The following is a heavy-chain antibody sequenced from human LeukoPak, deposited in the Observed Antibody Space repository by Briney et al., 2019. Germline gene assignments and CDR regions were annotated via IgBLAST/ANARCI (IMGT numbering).Heavy chain of an antibody. D-gene: IGHD5-18*01. V-gene: IGHV4-4*08. Sequence: SLTCTVSGGSISSYYWSWIQQPPGKGLEWIGRIYTSGSTNYNPSLKSRGAISVETSKNQFSLKLSSVTAADTAVYYCARAVDTAMVLDYWGQGTLVTVSS. CDR1: GGSISSYY. J-gene: IGHJ4*02. CDR2: IYTSGST. CDR3: ARAVDTAMVLDY.